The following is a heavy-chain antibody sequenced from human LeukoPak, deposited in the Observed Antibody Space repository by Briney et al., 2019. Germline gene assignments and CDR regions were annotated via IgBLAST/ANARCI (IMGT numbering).Heavy chain of an antibody. V-gene: IGHV1-2*02. CDR2: INPNSGGT. CDR1: GYTFTGYY. CDR3: AREVPDGDHELNFDY. Sequence: GASVRDSCKASGYTFTGYYMHWVRQAPGQGVEGMGWINPNSGGTNYAQKFQGRVTMTRDTSISTAYMELSRLRSDDTAVYYCAREVPDGDHELNFDYWGQGTLVTVSS. D-gene: IGHD4-17*01. J-gene: IGHJ4*02.